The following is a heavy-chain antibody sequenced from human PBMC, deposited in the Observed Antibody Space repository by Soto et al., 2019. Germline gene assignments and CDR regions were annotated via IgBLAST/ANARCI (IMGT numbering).Heavy chain of an antibody. CDR3: ARAVAQRRYFDY. Sequence: GGSLRLSCAASGFTFSSYSMNWVRQAPGKGLEWVSSISSSSSYIYYADSVKGRFTISRDNAKNSLYLQMNSLRAEDTAVYYCARAVAQRRYFDYWGQGTLVTVSS. J-gene: IGHJ4*02. CDR1: GFTFSSYS. V-gene: IGHV3-21*01. D-gene: IGHD5-12*01. CDR2: ISSSSSYI.